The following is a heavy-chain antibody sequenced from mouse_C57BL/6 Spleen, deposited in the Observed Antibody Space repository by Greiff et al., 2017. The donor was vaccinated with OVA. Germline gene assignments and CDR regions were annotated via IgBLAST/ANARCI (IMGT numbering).Heavy chain of an antibody. CDR3: ARTTTVVAHFDY. CDR1: GFTFSDYG. Sequence: EVQRVESGGGLVKPGGSLKLSCAASGFTFSDYGMHWVRPAPEKGLEWVAYISSGSSTIYYAETVKGRFTISRDNAKNTLFLQRTSLRSDDTAMYYWARTTTVVAHFDYWGQGTTLTVSS. CDR2: ISSGSSTI. V-gene: IGHV5-17*01. J-gene: IGHJ2*01. D-gene: IGHD1-1*01.